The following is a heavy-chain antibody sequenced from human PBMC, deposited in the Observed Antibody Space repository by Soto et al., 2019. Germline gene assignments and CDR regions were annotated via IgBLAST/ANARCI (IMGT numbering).Heavy chain of an antibody. Sequence: QVQLQESGPGLVKPSQTLSLTCLVSGGSIRSGGYFWSWIRQHPGKGLEWIGNLYYNSGSTYYTPCRQSRVSIAVDASKNQFSMDLRQVTAAETAVYVCTRDKPLPYNSNSGKGYYDMDVWGQGTTVIVS. V-gene: IGHV4-31*03. J-gene: IGHJ6*02. D-gene: IGHD1-20*01. CDR2: LYYNSGST. CDR1: GGSIRSGGYF. CDR3: TRDKPLPYNSNSGKGYYDMDV.